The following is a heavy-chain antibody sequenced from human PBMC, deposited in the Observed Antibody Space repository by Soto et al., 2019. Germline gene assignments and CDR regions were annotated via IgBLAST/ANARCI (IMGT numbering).Heavy chain of an antibody. CDR3: ARVNGDSPPRGMDV. CDR1: GYTFIDYY. V-gene: IGHV1-2*04. CDR2: INPRTGGT. D-gene: IGHD4-17*01. Sequence: QVQLVQSGAEVRKPGASVKVSCKASGYTFIDYYIYWVRQAPGQGLEWMGWINPRTGGTNFAQKFEAWVTMTRDTSITTAYMELTSLRSNDTAVYYCARVNGDSPPRGMDVWGQGTTVTVSS. J-gene: IGHJ6*02.